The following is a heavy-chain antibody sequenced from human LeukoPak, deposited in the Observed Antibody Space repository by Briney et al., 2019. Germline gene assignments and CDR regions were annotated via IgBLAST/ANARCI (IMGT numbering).Heavy chain of an antibody. CDR2: INHSGST. V-gene: IGHV4-34*01. CDR3: ARGSGYCSSTSCYKEYYFDY. CDR1: GGSFSGYY. Sequence: SETLSLTCAVYGGSFSGYYWSWIRQPPGKGLEWIGEINHSGSTNYNPSLKSRVTISVDTSKNQFSLKLSSVTAADTAVYYCARGSGYCSSTSCYKEYYFDYWGQGTLVTVSS. D-gene: IGHD2-2*02. J-gene: IGHJ4*02.